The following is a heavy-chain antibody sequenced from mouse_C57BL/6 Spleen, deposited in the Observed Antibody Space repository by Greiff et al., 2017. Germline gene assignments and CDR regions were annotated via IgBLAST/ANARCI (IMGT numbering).Heavy chain of an antibody. Sequence: QVQLQQSGPELVKPGASVKISCKASGYSFTSYYIHWVKQRPGQGLEWIGWIYPGSGNTKYNEKFKGKATLTADTSASTAYMQLSSLTSEDSAVYYCARGIYDGYYDWYFDVWGTGTTVTVSS. D-gene: IGHD2-3*01. J-gene: IGHJ1*03. CDR1: GYSFTSYY. CDR3: ARGIYDGYYDWYFDV. V-gene: IGHV1-66*01. CDR2: IYPGSGNT.